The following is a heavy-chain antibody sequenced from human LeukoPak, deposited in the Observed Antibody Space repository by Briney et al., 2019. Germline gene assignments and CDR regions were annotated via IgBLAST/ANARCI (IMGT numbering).Heavy chain of an antibody. D-gene: IGHD2-2*02. CDR3: ASIVVVPAAIKPFDY. Sequence: GGSLRLSCAASGFTFSSYAMSWVRQAPGKGLEWFSAISGSGGSTYYADSVKGRFTISRDNSKNTLYLQMNSLRAEDTAVYYCASIVVVPAAIKPFDYWGQGTLVTVSS. V-gene: IGHV3-23*01. CDR2: ISGSGGST. CDR1: GFTFSSYA. J-gene: IGHJ4*02.